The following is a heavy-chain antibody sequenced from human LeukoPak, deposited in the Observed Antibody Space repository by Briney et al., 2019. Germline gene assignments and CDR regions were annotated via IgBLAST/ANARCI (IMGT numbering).Heavy chain of an antibody. CDR3: AKVKVPGLDAFDI. J-gene: IGHJ3*02. Sequence: PGGSLRLSCAASGFTFSSYGMHWVRQAPGKGLEWVAFIRYDGSNKYYADSVKGRFTISRDNSKNTLYLQMNSLRAEDTAVYYCAKVKVPGLDAFDIWGQGTMVTVSS. V-gene: IGHV3-30*02. CDR1: GFTFSSYG. CDR2: IRYDGSNK.